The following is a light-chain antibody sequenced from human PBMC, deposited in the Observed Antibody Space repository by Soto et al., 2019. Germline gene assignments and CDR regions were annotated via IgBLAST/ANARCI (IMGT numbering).Light chain of an antibody. Sequence: QSVLTQPPSASGTPGQRVTISCSGSSSNIGVNLVSWYQQLPGTAPKLFIYTNNQRPSGVPDRFSGSKSGTSASLAISGLQSGDEADYYCAAWDDSLSAWVFGGGTKVTVL. J-gene: IGLJ3*02. CDR2: TNN. CDR1: SSNIGVNL. CDR3: AAWDDSLSAWV. V-gene: IGLV1-44*01.